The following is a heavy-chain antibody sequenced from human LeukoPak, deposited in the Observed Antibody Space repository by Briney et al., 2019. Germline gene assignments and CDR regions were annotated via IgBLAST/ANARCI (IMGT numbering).Heavy chain of an antibody. D-gene: IGHD1-26*01. Sequence: GGSLRLSCAASGFTFDDYTMHWVRQAPGKGLEWVSRINSDGSSTSYADSVKGRFTISRDNAKNTLYLQMNSLRAEDTAVYYCARDRGSKSSFDPWGQGTLVTVSS. V-gene: IGHV3-74*01. CDR3: ARDRGSKSSFDP. CDR1: GFTFDDYT. J-gene: IGHJ5*02. CDR2: INSDGSST.